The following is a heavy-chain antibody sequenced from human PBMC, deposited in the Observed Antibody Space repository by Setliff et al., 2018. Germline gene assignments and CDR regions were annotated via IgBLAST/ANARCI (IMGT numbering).Heavy chain of an antibody. CDR2: IRGRTDNYAT. J-gene: IGHJ3*02. CDR3: TFARDGYDVFDI. D-gene: IGHD5-18*01. V-gene: IGHV3-73*01. Sequence: PSETLRLSCAASGFSFSGSAVYWVRQASVKGLEWIGRIRGRTDNYATAYAASVRGRFTISRDDSKNTAYLQMNSLKTEDTAVYYCTFARDGYDVFDIWGQGTMVTVSS. CDR1: GFSFSGSA.